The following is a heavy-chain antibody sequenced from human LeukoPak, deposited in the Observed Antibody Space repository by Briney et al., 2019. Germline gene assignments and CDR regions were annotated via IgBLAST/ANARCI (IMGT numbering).Heavy chain of an antibody. CDR1: GFTFSSYW. J-gene: IGHJ4*02. Sequence: GGSLRLSCAASGFTFSSYWMSWVRQAPGKGLEWVANIRQDGSEKYYVDSVKGRFTISRDNAKNSLYLQMNSLRAEDTAVYYCARDRLRGEVATIPFYWGQGTLVTASS. CDR2: IRQDGSEK. CDR3: ARDRLRGEVATIPFY. D-gene: IGHD5-12*01. V-gene: IGHV3-7*04.